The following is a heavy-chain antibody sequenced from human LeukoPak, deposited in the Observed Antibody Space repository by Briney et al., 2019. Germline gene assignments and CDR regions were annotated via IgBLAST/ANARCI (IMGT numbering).Heavy chain of an antibody. CDR1: GYSISSGYY. V-gene: IGHV4-38-2*01. CDR2: IYHSGST. J-gene: IGHJ5*02. CDR3: ARGVLLQSWFDH. Sequence: PSETLSLTCAVSGYSISSGYYWGWIRPPPGKGLEWIGSIYHSGSTYYNPSLKSRVTISVDTSKNQFSLKLSSVTAADTAVYYCARGVLLQSWFDHWGQGTLVTVSS. D-gene: IGHD3-10*01.